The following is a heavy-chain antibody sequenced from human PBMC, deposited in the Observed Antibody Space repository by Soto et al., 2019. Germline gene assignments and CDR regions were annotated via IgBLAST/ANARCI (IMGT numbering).Heavy chain of an antibody. CDR2: IYYSGST. CDR3: AGSTYYDFWSGYFYFDY. J-gene: IGHJ4*02. Sequence: SQTLSLTCTVAGGSISSYYWIWIRQPPGKGLEWIGYIYYSGSTNYNPSLKSRVTISVDTSKNQFSLKLSSVTAADTAVYYCAGSTYYDFWSGYFYFDYWGQGTLVTVSS. V-gene: IGHV4-59*01. D-gene: IGHD3-3*01. CDR1: GGSISSYY.